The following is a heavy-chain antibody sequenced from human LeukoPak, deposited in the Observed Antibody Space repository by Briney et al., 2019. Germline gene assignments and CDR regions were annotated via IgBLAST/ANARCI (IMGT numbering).Heavy chain of an antibody. J-gene: IGHJ3*02. CDR1: GGTFSSYA. D-gene: IGHD6-19*01. CDR2: IIPIFGTA. CDR3: ASRFWSSGWYRDAFDI. V-gene: IGHV1-69*05. Sequence: SVKVSCKASGGTFSSYAISWVRQAPGQGLEWMGRIIPIFGTANYAQKFQGRVTITTDESTSTAYKELSSLRSEDTAVYYCASRFWSSGWYRDAFDIWGQGTMVTVSS.